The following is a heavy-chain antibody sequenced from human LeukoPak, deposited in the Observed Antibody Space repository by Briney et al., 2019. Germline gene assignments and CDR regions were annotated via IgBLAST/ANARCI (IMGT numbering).Heavy chain of an antibody. D-gene: IGHD3-16*02. J-gene: IGHJ4*02. CDR1: GGSFSGYY. CDR3: ARRMNDYVWGSYRSGYYFDY. CDR2: INHSGST. Sequence: PSETLSLTCAVYGGSFSGYYWSWIRQPPGKGLEWIGEINHSGSTNYNPSLKSRVTISVDTSKNQFSLKLSSVTAADTAVYYCARRMNDYVWGSYRSGYYFDYWGQGTLGTVSS. V-gene: IGHV4-34*01.